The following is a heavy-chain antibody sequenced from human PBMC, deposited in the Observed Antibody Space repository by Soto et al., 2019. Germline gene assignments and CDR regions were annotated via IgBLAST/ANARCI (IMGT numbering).Heavy chain of an antibody. D-gene: IGHD6-13*01. CDR3: ARDSSSSSWEPDWFDP. Sequence: ASVKVSCKASGYTFTSCGISWVRQAPGQGLEWMGWISAYNGNTNYAQKLQGRVTMTTDTSTSTAYMELRSLRSDDTAVYYCARDSSSSSWEPDWFDPWGQGTLVTVSS. CDR2: ISAYNGNT. CDR1: GYTFTSCG. J-gene: IGHJ5*02. V-gene: IGHV1-18*01.